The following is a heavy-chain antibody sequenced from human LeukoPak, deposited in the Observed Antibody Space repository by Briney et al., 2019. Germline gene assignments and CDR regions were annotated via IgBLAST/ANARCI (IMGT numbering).Heavy chain of an antibody. CDR2: INAGNGNT. D-gene: IGHD3-3*01. CDR3: ARARVPRQYYDFWSGYYSWFDP. J-gene: IGHJ5*02. Sequence: ASVKVSFKASGYTFTIYAMHWVRQAPGQRLEWMGWINAGNGNTKYSQKFQGRVTITRDTSASTAYMELSSLRSEDTAVYYCARARVPRQYYDFWSGYYSWFDPWGQGTLVTVSS. CDR1: GYTFTIYA. V-gene: IGHV1-3*01.